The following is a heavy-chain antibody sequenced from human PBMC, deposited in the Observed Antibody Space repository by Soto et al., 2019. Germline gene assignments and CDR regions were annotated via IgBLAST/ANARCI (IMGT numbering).Heavy chain of an antibody. J-gene: IGHJ6*02. D-gene: IGHD4-17*01. CDR3: ARAHYGDYGYGMDV. CDR2: TYDSGTT. Sequence: QLQLQESGSGLVKPSQTLSLTCAVSGGSISSGGYSWSWIRQPPGKGLEWIGYTYDSGTTYYNPSLKSRVTISVDRSKNQCSQKLSSVTAADTAVYYCARAHYGDYGYGMDVWGQGTTVTVSS. V-gene: IGHV4-30-2*01. CDR1: GGSISSGGYS.